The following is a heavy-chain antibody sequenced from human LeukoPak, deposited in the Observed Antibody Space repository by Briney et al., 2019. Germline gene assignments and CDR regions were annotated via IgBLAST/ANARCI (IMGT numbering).Heavy chain of an antibody. CDR1: GYSFTSYW. J-gene: IGHJ4*02. D-gene: IGHD6-13*01. CDR2: IYPGGSDT. V-gene: IGHV5-51*01. Sequence: GESLKISCKGSGYSFTSYWIGWVRQMPGKGLEWMGIIYPGGSDTRYSPSFQGQVTISADKSISTAYLQWSSLKASDTAMYYCARHLTEAAAGSNFDYWGQGTLVTVSS. CDR3: ARHLTEAAAGSNFDY.